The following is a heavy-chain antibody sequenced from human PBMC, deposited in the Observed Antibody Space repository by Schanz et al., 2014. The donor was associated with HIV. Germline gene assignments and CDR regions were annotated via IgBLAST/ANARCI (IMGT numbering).Heavy chain of an antibody. V-gene: IGHV3-74*01. CDR1: GFTFSRYW. CDR2: INALGTTT. Sequence: EVQLVESGGGFVQPGGSLRLSCAASGFTFSRYWMHWVRQAPGKGLVWVSRINALGTTTAYADSVKGRFAISRDNAKRTLYLQMNSLRAEESAVFYCARESNGAFDLWGRGTLVTVSS. CDR3: ARESNGAFDL. J-gene: IGHJ2*01.